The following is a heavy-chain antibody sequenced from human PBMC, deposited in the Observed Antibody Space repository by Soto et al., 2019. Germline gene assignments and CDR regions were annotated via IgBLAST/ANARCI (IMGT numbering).Heavy chain of an antibody. CDR3: TRGMDV. V-gene: IGHV1-2*02. Sequence: QVQLVQSGTEVKRPGASVKVSCKTSGYTFKLYYMHWVRQAPGQGLEWMGWINSNSGDTYYAQDFKGRGTMTRDRSTTTVYMELNSLRSDDTAVYYCTRGMDVWGQGTTVTVS. CDR2: INSNSGDT. J-gene: IGHJ6*02. CDR1: GYTFKLYY.